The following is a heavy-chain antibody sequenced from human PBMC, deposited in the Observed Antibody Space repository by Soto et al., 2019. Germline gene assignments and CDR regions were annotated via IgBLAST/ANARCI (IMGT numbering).Heavy chain of an antibody. CDR1: GFTFSSYG. D-gene: IGHD2-2*02. CDR2: ISYDGSNK. Sequence: GGSLRLSCAASGFTFSSYGMHWVRQAPGKGLEWVAVISYDGSNKYYADSVKGRFTISRDNSKNTLYLQMDSLRAEDTAVYYCAKVTDCSSTSCYTTYGMDVWGQGTTVTVSS. V-gene: IGHV3-30*18. J-gene: IGHJ6*02. CDR3: AKVTDCSSTSCYTTYGMDV.